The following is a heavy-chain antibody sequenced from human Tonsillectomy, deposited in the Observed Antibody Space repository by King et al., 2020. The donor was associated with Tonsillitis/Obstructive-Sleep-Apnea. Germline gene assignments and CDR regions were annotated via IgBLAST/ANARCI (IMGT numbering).Heavy chain of an antibody. Sequence: VQLVESGGGLVKPGGSLRLSCAASGFTFNNAWMSWVRQAPGKGLEWVGRIKSKTDGGTTDYAAPVKGRFTISRDDSKNTLYLQMNSLKTEDTAVYYCTTDIPDSGYYFDYWGQGTLVTVSS. V-gene: IGHV3-15*01. D-gene: IGHD4-17*01. CDR2: IKSKTDGGTT. CDR1: GFTFNNAW. CDR3: TTDIPDSGYYFDY. J-gene: IGHJ4*02.